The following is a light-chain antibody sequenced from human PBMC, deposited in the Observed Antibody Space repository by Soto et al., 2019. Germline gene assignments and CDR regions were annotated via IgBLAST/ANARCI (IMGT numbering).Light chain of an antibody. J-gene: IGKJ2*01. CDR1: QSVSSSY. Sequence: EIVLTQSPGTLSLSPRAIATLSCRASQSVSSSYLAWYQQKPGQAPRLLIYGASSRAAGIPDRFSGSGSGTDFTLTISRLEAEDFAVYYCKQYGSSPYTFGQGTKLEIK. CDR2: GAS. CDR3: KQYGSSPYT. V-gene: IGKV3-20*01.